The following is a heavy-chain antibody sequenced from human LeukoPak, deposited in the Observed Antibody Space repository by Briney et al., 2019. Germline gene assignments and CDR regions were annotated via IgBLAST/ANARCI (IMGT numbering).Heavy chain of an antibody. CDR2: IYYSGST. CDR1: AYSIGSGYY. Sequence: SETLSLTCTVSAYSIGSGYYWGWIRQPPGKGLEWIGSIYYSGSTYYNPSLKSRVTISVDTSKNQFSLKLSSVTAADTAVYYCATRDYYDSSGGYWGQGTLVTVSS. CDR3: ATRDYYDSSGGY. V-gene: IGHV4-38-2*02. J-gene: IGHJ4*02. D-gene: IGHD3-22*01.